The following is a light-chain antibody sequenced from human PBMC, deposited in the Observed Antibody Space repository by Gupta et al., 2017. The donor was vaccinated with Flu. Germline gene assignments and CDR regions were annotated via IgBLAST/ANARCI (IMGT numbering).Light chain of an antibody. V-gene: IGKV3-11*01. Sequence: EEATPSRRASRSVSTSLAWYQHKPGRAPRLLIYDASLRATGVPARFTGSGSGTDFTLTISNLEPEEFAVYYCLQRFSWPPVTFGQGTRLEMK. CDR2: DAS. CDR3: LQRFSWPPVT. CDR1: RSVSTS. J-gene: IGKJ5*01.